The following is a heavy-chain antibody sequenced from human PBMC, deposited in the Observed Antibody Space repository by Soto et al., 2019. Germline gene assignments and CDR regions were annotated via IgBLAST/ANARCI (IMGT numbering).Heavy chain of an antibody. CDR3: ARQQDRGIMAAGFDY. J-gene: IGHJ4*02. Sequence: ASVKVSCKASGYTFTAYYVHCVRQAPGQGLEWMGWVNPLTGDTTYAQKFEGRVTMTRDTSISTAYMELSRLRSDDTAIYYCARQQDRGIMAAGFDYWGQGTPVTVSS. D-gene: IGHD1-26*01. V-gene: IGHV1-2*02. CDR2: VNPLTGDT. CDR1: GYTFTAYY.